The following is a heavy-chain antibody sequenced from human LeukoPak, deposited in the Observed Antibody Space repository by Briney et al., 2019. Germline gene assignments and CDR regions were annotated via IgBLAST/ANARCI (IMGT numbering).Heavy chain of an antibody. CDR2: KSYDGSNK. CDR3: AGTSLWGY. V-gene: IGHV3-30*04. J-gene: IGHJ4*02. D-gene: IGHD1-26*01. Sequence: GGSLRLSCAASGFTFSSYAMHWVRQATAKGLEWVALKSYDGSNKNYADSVKGRLTISRDISKNTLYVQMNSLRAEDTAVYYCAGTSLWGYWGQGTLVTVSS. CDR1: GFTFSSYA.